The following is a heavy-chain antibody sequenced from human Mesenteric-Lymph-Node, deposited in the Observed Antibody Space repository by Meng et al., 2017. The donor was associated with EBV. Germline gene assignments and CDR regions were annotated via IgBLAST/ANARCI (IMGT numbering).Heavy chain of an antibody. CDR2: IYYSGTT. V-gene: IGHV4-39*01. D-gene: IGHD3-10*01. CDR1: SDSISSTSSH. J-gene: IGHJ4*02. Sequence: LQLRESGPELGRPSGPLSLICTVSSDSISSTSSHWGWIRQPPGKGLEWIGSIYYSGTTYFNPSLESRVSISVDTSKKQFSLRLTSVTAADTAVYYCARQYGSSFDYWGQGTLVTVSS. CDR3: ARQYGSSFDY.